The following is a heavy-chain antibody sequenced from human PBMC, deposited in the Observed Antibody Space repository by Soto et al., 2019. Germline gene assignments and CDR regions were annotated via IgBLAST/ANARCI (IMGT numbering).Heavy chain of an antibody. CDR2: IYHSGST. Sequence: SESLSPTSIHSGCALRAFYWSWIRQPPGKGLEWIRYIYHSGSTYYNPSLKSRVTISVDRSKNQFSLKLSSVTAADTAVYYCARGQVVAAQHWGQGTLVTVSS. CDR3: ARGQVVAAQH. CDR1: GCALRAFY. J-gene: IGHJ4*02. D-gene: IGHD2-15*01. V-gene: IGHV4-59*12.